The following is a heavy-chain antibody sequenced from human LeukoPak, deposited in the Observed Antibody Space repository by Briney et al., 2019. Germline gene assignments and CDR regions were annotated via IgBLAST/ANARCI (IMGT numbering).Heavy chain of an antibody. J-gene: IGHJ3*02. CDR2: IYHTGRT. CDR1: GGSIIVAAYS. D-gene: IGHD4-23*01. V-gene: IGHV4-30-2*01. CDR3: ARGYGDNSGAFDI. Sequence: SETLSLTCAVSGGSIIVAAYSWSWIRQPPGKGLEWIGYIYHTGRTYSNPSLKSRVAISVDRSKNQFSLNLSSVTAADTAVYYCARGYGDNSGAFDIWGQGTMVTVSS.